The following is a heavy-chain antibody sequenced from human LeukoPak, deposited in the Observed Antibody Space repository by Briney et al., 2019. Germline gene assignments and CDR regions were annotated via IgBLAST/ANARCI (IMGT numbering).Heavy chain of an antibody. CDR3: ARVVAARPAWFDP. V-gene: IGHV4-39*01. CDR2: IYYSGST. J-gene: IGHJ5*02. Sequence: PSETLSLTCTVSGGSISSSSYYWGWIRQPPGKGLEWIGSIYYSGSTYYNPSLKSRVTISVDTSKNQFSLKLSSVTAADTAAYYCARVVAARPAWFDPWGQGTLVTVSS. CDR1: GGSISSSSYY. D-gene: IGHD6-6*01.